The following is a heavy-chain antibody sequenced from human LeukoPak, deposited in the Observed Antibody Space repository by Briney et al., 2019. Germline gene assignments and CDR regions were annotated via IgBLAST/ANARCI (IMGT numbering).Heavy chain of an antibody. CDR3: ARVDYGVYGFDY. CDR2: IYSGGST. D-gene: IGHD4-17*01. CDR1: GFTVNSNY. V-gene: IGHV3-66*01. J-gene: IGHJ4*02. Sequence: PGGSLRLSCAASGFTVNSNYMSWVRQAPGKGLEWVSVIYSGGSTYYADSVKGRFTISRDNPKNTLYLQMKSLRAEDTAVYYCARVDYGVYGFDYWGQGTLVTVSS.